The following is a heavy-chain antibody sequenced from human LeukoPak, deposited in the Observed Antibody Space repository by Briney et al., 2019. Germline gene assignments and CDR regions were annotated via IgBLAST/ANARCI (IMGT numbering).Heavy chain of an antibody. J-gene: IGHJ1*01. D-gene: IGHD6-19*01. CDR2: STGSGGTT. Sequence: GGSLRLSCAASGFTFSSYAMTWVRQAPGKGLEWVSASTGSGGTTYYADSVKGRFTISRDNAKNTLYLQMNSLRAEDTAVYYCARASSGWYDEYFQHWGQGTLVTVSS. V-gene: IGHV3-23*01. CDR3: ARASSGWYDEYFQH. CDR1: GFTFSSYA.